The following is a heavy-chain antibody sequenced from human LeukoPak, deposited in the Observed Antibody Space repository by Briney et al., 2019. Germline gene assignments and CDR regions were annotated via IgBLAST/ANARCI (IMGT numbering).Heavy chain of an antibody. CDR2: IWYDGSNK. Sequence: PGGSLRLSCAASGFTFSIYWMNWVRQAPGKGLEWVAVIWYDGSNKYYADSVKGRFTISRDNSKNTLYLQMNSLRAEDTAVYYCAKGFGELSYYFDYWGQGTLVTVSS. D-gene: IGHD3-10*01. CDR3: AKGFGELSYYFDY. V-gene: IGHV3-33*06. J-gene: IGHJ4*02. CDR1: GFTFSIYW.